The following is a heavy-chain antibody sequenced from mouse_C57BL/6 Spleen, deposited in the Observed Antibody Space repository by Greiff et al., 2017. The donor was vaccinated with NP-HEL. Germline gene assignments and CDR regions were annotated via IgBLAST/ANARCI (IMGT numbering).Heavy chain of an antibody. J-gene: IGHJ2*01. CDR2: ISYSGST. CDR1: GYSITSGYG. Sequence: EVQLQQSGPGLVKPSQSLSLTRTVTGYSITSGYGWNWIRQFPGNKLEWMGYISYSGSTNYNPSLKSRISITRDTSKNQFFLQLNSVTTEDTATYYCARTARIKYWGQGTTLTVSS. CDR3: ARTARIKY. V-gene: IGHV3-2*02. D-gene: IGHD1-2*01.